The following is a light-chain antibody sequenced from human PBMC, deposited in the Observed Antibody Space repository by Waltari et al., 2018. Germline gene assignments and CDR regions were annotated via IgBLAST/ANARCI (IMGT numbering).Light chain of an antibody. V-gene: IGKV4-1*01. CDR1: QSVLYSSNNDNY. CDR2: WAS. Sequence: DIVMTQSPDALAVSLGERATINCKSSQSVLYSSNNDNYLSWYQQKPGQPPKLLIYWASIRESGVPDRFSGRGSGTDFTRTINSLQAEDVAVYYCQHYSSTCTFGQGTKVEIK. J-gene: IGKJ1*01. CDR3: QHYSSTCT.